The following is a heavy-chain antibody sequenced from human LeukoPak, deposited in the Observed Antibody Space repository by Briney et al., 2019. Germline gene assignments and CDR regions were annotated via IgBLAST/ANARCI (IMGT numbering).Heavy chain of an antibody. J-gene: IGHJ6*03. CDR1: GFTFSSYN. CDR3: ARCFSPPREPWRFQVVPAAIGDYCYMDV. CDR2: ISSTSYSI. Sequence: GGSLRLSCAASGFTFSSYNMNWVRQAPGKGLEWVSHISSTSYSIYYADSVRGRFTISRDNAKNSLYLQMNSLRADDTAVYYCARCFSPPREPWRFQVVPAAIGDYCYMDVWGKGTTVTVSS. V-gene: IGHV3-48*04. D-gene: IGHD2-2*02.